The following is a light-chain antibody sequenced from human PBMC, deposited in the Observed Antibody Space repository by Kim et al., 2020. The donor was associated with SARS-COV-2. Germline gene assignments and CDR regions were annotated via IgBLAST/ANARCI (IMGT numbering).Light chain of an antibody. Sequence: SVKLACTLSSGHSSYAIAWHQQQPEKGPRYLMKVNSDGRHSKGDGIPDRFSGSSSGAERFLTISSLQSEDEADYYCQTWGTGIVVFGGGTKLTVL. CDR1: SGHSSYA. J-gene: IGLJ2*01. V-gene: IGLV4-69*01. CDR3: QTWGTGIVV. CDR2: VNSDGRH.